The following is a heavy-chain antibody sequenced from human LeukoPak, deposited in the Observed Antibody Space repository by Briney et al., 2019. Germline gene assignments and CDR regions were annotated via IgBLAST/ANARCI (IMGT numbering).Heavy chain of an antibody. Sequence: GGSLRLSCTASGFTFSNYNMNWFRQAPGKGLEWVSYISSSSDTIYYAGSVKGRFTISRDSAENSLHLQMNSLRAEDTAVYYCAIDDFYAVSGYSQDFWGQGTLLIVSS. CDR2: ISSSSDTI. CDR3: AIDDFYAVSGYSQDF. J-gene: IGHJ4*02. V-gene: IGHV3-48*01. CDR1: GFTFSNYN. D-gene: IGHD3-22*01.